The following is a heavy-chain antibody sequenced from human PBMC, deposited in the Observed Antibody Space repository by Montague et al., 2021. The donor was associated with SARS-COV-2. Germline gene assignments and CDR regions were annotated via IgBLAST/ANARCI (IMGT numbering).Heavy chain of an antibody. V-gene: IGHV3-30*04. D-gene: IGHD3-9*01. CDR3: ASGYDLLTGYYPFDY. J-gene: IGHJ4*02. Sequence: SLSLSWSASGFTFSSYAMHWVHQAPGKGLEWVAVISYDGSNKYYADSVKGRFTISRDNSKNTLYLQMNSLRAEDTAVYYCASGYDLLTGYYPFDYWGQGALVTVSS. CDR2: ISYDGSNK. CDR1: GFTFSSYA.